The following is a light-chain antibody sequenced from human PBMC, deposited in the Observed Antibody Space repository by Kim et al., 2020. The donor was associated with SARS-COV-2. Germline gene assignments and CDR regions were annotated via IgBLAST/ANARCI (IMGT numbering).Light chain of an antibody. V-gene: IGLV2-11*01. CDR3: CSYAGSYTFWV. CDR2: DVS. Sequence: QSVTTDCTGNSSDLGAYNYVSWYQQHPGKAPKLLIYDVSKRPSGVPDRFSGSKSGNTASLTISGLQAEDEADYYCCSYAGSYTFWVFGGGTKLTVL. J-gene: IGLJ3*02. CDR1: SSDLGAYNY.